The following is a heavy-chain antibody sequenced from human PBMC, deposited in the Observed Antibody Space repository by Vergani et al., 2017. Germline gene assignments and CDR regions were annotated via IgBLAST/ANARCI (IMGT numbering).Heavy chain of an antibody. V-gene: IGHV3-21*01. CDR1: GFTVSSNY. Sequence: EVQLVESGGGLIQPGGSLRLSCAASGFTVSSNYMSWVRQAPGKGLEWVSSISSSSSYIYYADSVKGRFTISRDNAKNSLYLQMNSLRAEDTAVYYCARDLTMVRGVGLGYWGQGTLVTVSS. CDR2: ISSSSSYI. CDR3: ARDLTMVRGVGLGY. D-gene: IGHD3-10*01. J-gene: IGHJ4*02.